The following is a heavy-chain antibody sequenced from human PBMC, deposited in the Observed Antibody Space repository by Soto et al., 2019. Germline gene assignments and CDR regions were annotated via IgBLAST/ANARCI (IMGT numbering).Heavy chain of an antibody. J-gene: IGHJ4*02. CDR3: ARYSYGSDYYFDY. V-gene: IGHV4-59*01. CDR1: GGSIKSYY. Sequence: XXTLSLPFTVSGGSIKSYYWRWIRQPPGKGLEWIGSIYYSGSSNSGPSLKSRVTMSVDTSKNQFSLKLSAVIAADTAMYYCARYSYGSDYYFDYWGQGTLVTVSS. D-gene: IGHD3-10*01. CDR2: IYYSGSS.